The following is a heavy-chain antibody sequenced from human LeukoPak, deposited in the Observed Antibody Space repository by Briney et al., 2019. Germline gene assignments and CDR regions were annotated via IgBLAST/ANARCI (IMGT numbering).Heavy chain of an antibody. CDR2: MNPNSGNT. Sequence: SVKVSCKASGYTFTSYDINWVRQATGQGLEWMGWMNPNSGNTGYAQKFQGRVTMTRNTSISTAYMELSSLRSEDTAVYYCSSRRTIFGVVISDYWGQGTLVTVSS. J-gene: IGHJ4*02. CDR3: SSRRTIFGVVISDY. CDR1: GYTFTSYD. D-gene: IGHD3-3*01. V-gene: IGHV1-8*01.